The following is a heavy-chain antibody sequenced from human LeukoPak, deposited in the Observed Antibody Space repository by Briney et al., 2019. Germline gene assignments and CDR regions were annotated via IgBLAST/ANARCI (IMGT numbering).Heavy chain of an antibody. Sequence: GGSLRLSCAASGFTFSSYGMHWVRQAPGKGLEWVAVIWYDGSHKYYADSVKGRFTISRDNAKNSLYLQMNSLRAEDTAVYYCARDFMGYDSSLWGQGTLVTVSS. J-gene: IGHJ4*02. CDR1: GFTFSSYG. V-gene: IGHV3-33*01. CDR2: IWYDGSHK. CDR3: ARDFMGYDSSL. D-gene: IGHD3-22*01.